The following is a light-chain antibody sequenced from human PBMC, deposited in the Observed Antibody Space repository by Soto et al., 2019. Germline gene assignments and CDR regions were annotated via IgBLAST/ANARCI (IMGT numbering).Light chain of an antibody. J-gene: IGKJ4*01. Sequence: EVVLTQSPGTLSLSRGERATLSCRASERIYSAYLGWYQQKPGQAPRLLIYVASYRATGIPDRFSGSGSGTDFTLTISRLEAEDFAVYYCHQYAMSPQTFGGGTKVDIK. CDR2: VAS. V-gene: IGKV3-20*01. CDR3: HQYAMSPQT. CDR1: ERIYSAY.